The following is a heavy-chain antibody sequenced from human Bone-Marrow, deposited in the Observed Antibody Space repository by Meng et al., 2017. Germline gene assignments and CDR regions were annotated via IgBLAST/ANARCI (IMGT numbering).Heavy chain of an antibody. CDR1: GYTFTSYY. J-gene: IGHJ2*01. CDR3: ARDRGYSSGWYGALRGYWYFDL. D-gene: IGHD6-19*01. V-gene: IGHV1-46*01. CDR2: INPSGGST. Sequence: ASVKVSCKASGYTFTSYYMHWVRQAPGQGLEWMGIINPSGGSTSYAQKFQGRVTMTRDTSTSTVYMELSSLRSEDTAVYYCARDRGYSSGWYGALRGYWYFDLWAVAPWSPSPQ.